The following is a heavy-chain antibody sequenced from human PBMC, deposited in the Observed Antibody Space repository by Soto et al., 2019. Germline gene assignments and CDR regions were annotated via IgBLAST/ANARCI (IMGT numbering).Heavy chain of an antibody. Sequence: EVQLVESGGGLVQPGGSLRLSCAASGFTVSSNYMSWVRQAPGKGLEWVSVICSGGSTYYADSVKGRFTISRDNSKNTLYLQMNSLRAEDTAVYYCASETVAGYFDYWGQGTLVTVSS. CDR3: ASETVAGYFDY. D-gene: IGHD6-19*01. V-gene: IGHV3-66*01. CDR1: GFTVSSNY. CDR2: ICSGGST. J-gene: IGHJ4*02.